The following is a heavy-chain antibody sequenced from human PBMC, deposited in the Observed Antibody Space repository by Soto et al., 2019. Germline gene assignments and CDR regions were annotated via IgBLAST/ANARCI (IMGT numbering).Heavy chain of an antibody. D-gene: IGHD3-22*01. CDR1: GFTFSDYY. Sequence: GGSLGLSCAASGFTFSDYYMSWIRQAPGKGLEWVSYISSSGSTIYYADSVKGRFTISRDNAKNSLYLQMNSLRAEDTAVYYCARSTEYYYDSSGYPPHFHYWGQGTLVTVSS. CDR2: ISSSGSTI. CDR3: ARSTEYYYDSSGYPPHFHY. V-gene: IGHV3-11*01. J-gene: IGHJ4*02.